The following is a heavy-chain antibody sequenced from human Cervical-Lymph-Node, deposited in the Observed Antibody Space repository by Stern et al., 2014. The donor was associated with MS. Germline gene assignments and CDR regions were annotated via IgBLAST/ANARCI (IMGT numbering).Heavy chain of an antibody. D-gene: IGHD2-15*01. V-gene: IGHV1-18*01. CDR2: IIEYNGNP. CDR1: GDTFTSYG. J-gene: IGHJ3*02. CDR3: ARGLLGSENAFDI. Sequence: VQLVQSGAEVKKPGASVKVSCKASGDTFTSYGISWVRQAPGQGLEWMGCIIEYNGNPNDAQNIHGRVTMTTDTITSTAYMGLRSLRSDGTGVYYCARGLLGSENAFDIWGQGTMVTVSS.